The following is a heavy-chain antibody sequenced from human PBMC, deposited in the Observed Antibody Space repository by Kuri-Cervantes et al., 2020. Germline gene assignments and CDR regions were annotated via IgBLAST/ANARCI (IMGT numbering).Heavy chain of an antibody. V-gene: IGHV3-23*01. CDR3: ARDWPDYYYYYGMDV. CDR1: GFTVSSNY. Sequence: GESLKISCAASGFTVSSNYMSWVRQAPGKGLEWVSAISGSGGSTYYADSVKGRFTISRDNSKNTLYLQMNSLRAEDTAVYYCARDWPDYYYYYGMDVWGQGTTVTVSS. J-gene: IGHJ6*02. CDR2: ISGSGGST.